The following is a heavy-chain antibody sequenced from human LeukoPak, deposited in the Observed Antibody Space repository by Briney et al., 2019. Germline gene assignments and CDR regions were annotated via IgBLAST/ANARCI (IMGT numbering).Heavy chain of an antibody. CDR3: AKGTRESHYYGMDV. J-gene: IGHJ6*02. Sequence: VRSLRLSCAASGFTFSSYGMHWVREAPGKGLEWVAVISYDGSNKYYADSVKGRFTISRDNSKNTLYLQMNSLGAEDTAVYYCAKGTRESHYYGMDVWRQGTTVTVSS. CDR1: GFTFSSYG. V-gene: IGHV3-30*18. CDR2: ISYDGSNK.